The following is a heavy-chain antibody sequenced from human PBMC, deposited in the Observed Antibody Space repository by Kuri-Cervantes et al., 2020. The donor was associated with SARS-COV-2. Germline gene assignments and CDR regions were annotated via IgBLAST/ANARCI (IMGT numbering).Heavy chain of an antibody. V-gene: IGHV3-30-3*01. Sequence: SRKISCAASGFTFSSYAMHWVRQAPGKGLEWVAVISYDGSNKYYADSVKGRFTISRDNSKNTLYLQMNSLRAEDTAVYYCARDLFGGGGYYYGMDVWGQGTTVTVSS. CDR3: ARDLFGGGGYYYGMDV. J-gene: IGHJ6*02. D-gene: IGHD4-23*01. CDR1: GFTFSSYA. CDR2: ISYDGSNK.